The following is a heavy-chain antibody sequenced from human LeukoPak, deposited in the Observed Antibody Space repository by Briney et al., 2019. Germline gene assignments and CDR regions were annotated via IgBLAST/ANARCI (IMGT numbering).Heavy chain of an antibody. CDR3: ARDFEAGAFDP. CDR2: INPNSGGT. Sequence: ASVKVSCKASGYTFTGYYIHWVRQAPGQGLEWMGWINPNSGGTNYAQKFQGRVTMTRDTSISRAYMELSRLRSDDTAVYYCARDFEAGAFDPWGQGTLVTLSS. D-gene: IGHD1-26*01. V-gene: IGHV1-2*02. J-gene: IGHJ5*02. CDR1: GYTFTGYY.